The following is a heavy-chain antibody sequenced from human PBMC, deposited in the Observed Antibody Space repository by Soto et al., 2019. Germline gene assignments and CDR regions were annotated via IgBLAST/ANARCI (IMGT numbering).Heavy chain of an antibody. Sequence: QVQLQELGPGLVKPSETLSLTCTVSGGSISSYYWSWIRQPPGKGLEWIGYIYYIGSTNYNSSLKCRGTISVDTSKNQFSLKLSSVSAADTAVYYCARDRDYYYGMDVWGQGTTVTVSS. CDR1: GGSISSYY. CDR3: ARDRDYYYGMDV. CDR2: IYYIGST. J-gene: IGHJ6*02. V-gene: IGHV4-59*01.